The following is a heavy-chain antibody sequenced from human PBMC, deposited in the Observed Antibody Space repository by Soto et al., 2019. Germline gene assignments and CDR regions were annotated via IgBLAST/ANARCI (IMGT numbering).Heavy chain of an antibody. J-gene: IGHJ5*02. CDR3: AKDLYGGSSRLAHSNWFDP. CDR2: ISYDGSNK. Sequence: HPGGSLRLSCAASGFTFSSYGMHWVRQAPGKGLEWVAVISYDGSNKYYADSVKGRFTISRDNSKNTLYLQMNSLRAEDTAVYYCAKDLYGGSSRLAHSNWFDPWGQGTLVTVSS. V-gene: IGHV3-30*18. D-gene: IGHD4-17*01. CDR1: GFTFSSYG.